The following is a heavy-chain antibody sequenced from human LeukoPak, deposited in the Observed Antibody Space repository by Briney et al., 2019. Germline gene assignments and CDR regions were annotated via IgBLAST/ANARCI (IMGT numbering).Heavy chain of an antibody. D-gene: IGHD6-6*01. CDR3: ARDEGMQQLVRVFDY. Sequence: GGSLRLSCAASGFTFSSYWMHWVRQAPGKGLVWVSRINSDGSSTSYADSVKGRFTISRDNAKNTLYLQMNSLRAEDTAVYYCARDEGMQQLVRVFDYWGQGTLVAVSS. CDR2: INSDGSST. CDR1: GFTFSSYW. J-gene: IGHJ4*02. V-gene: IGHV3-74*01.